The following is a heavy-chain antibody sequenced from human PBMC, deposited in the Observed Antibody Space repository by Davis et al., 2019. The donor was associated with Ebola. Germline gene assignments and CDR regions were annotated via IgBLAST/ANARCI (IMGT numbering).Heavy chain of an antibody. J-gene: IGHJ4*01. D-gene: IGHD5-12*01. V-gene: IGHV3-7*01. Sequence: GESLKISCVASGFTFSSYWMTWVRQAPGKGLEWVAHINPDGTRKQYVDSVEGRFTISRDNAKNSLLLQLNSLRAEDTALYHCARLPSGVGRALDYWGHGTLVTVSS. CDR2: INPDGTRK. CDR3: ARLPSGVGRALDY. CDR1: GFTFSSYW.